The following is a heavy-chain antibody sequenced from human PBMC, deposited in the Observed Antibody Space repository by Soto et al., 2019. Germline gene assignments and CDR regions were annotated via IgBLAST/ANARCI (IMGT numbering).Heavy chain of an antibody. CDR2: ISGSCGST. D-gene: IGHD5-12*01. Sequence: GGSLRLSCAASGFTFSSYAMSWVRQAPGKGLERVSAISGSCGSTYYADSVKGRFTISRDNSKNTLYLQMNSLRAEDTAVYYCARADLATIDAFDIWGQGTMVTVSS. CDR3: ARADLATIDAFDI. CDR1: GFTFSSYA. J-gene: IGHJ3*02. V-gene: IGHV3-23*01.